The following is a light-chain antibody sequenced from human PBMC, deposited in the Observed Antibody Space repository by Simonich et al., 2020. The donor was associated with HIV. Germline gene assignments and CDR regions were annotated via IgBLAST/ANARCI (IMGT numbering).Light chain of an antibody. CDR3: QQFFSTPWT. J-gene: IGKJ1*01. V-gene: IGKV1-NL1*01. Sequence: DILMTQSTSSLPASVGDRVTITCRASQGISNSLAWYQQKPAKAPKLLLSASSRLESGVPSRFSGSGSGTDYTLTISSLQPEDFATYYCQQFFSTPWTFGQGTKVEIK. CDR1: QGISNS. CDR2: ASS.